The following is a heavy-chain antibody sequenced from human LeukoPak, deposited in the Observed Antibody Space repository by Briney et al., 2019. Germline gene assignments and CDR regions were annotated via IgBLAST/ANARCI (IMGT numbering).Heavy chain of an antibody. V-gene: IGHV1-8*03. CDR3: ARALRGYFDY. CDR1: GYTFTSYD. J-gene: IGHJ4*02. Sequence: ASVKVSCKASGYTFTSYDINWVRQATGQGLEWMGWMNPNSGNTGYAQKFQGRVTITRNTSISTDYMELSRLRSEDTAVYYCARALRGYFDYWGQGTLVTVSS. CDR2: MNPNSGNT.